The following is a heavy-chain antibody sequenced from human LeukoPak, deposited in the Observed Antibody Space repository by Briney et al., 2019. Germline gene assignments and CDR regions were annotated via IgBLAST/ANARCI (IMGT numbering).Heavy chain of an antibody. D-gene: IGHD3-3*01. CDR2: IKQDGSEK. J-gene: IGHJ4*02. Sequence: VGSLRLSCAASGFTFSSYWMSWVRQAPGKGLEWVANIKQDGSEKYYVDSVKGRFTISRDNAKNSLYLQMNSLRAEDTAVYYCARKLRFLEWVEGFDYWGQGTLVTVSS. CDR3: ARKLRFLEWVEGFDY. V-gene: IGHV3-7*01. CDR1: GFTFSSYW.